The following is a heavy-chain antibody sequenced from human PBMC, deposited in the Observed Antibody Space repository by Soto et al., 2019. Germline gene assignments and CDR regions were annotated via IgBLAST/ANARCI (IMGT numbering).Heavy chain of an antibody. J-gene: IGHJ6*02. D-gene: IGHD6-19*01. CDR3: VKDGSSGWPYYYGMDV. CDR2: ISYDGSKK. CDR1: GFTFSSYG. V-gene: IGHV3-30*18. Sequence: GGSLRLSCAASGFTFSSYGMHWVRHAPGKGLEWVSVISYDGSKKYYADSVKGRFTISRDNSKNTPYLQMSSLRAEDTAVYYCVKDGSSGWPYYYGMDVWGQGTTVTVSS.